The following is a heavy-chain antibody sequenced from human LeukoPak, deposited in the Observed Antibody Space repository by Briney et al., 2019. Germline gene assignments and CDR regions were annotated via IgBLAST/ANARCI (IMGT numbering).Heavy chain of an antibody. CDR1: GYIFTGYY. CDR2: INPASGGT. CDR3: ARSDSYTWFDP. Sequence: GASVKVSCKASGYIFTGYYVHWMRQAPGQGLEWMGWINPASGGTTYAQKFQGRVTMTGDTSISTVFVDLSRLRSDDTAVYYCARSDSYTWFDPWGQGTLVTVSS. J-gene: IGHJ5*02. D-gene: IGHD2-15*01. V-gene: IGHV1-2*02.